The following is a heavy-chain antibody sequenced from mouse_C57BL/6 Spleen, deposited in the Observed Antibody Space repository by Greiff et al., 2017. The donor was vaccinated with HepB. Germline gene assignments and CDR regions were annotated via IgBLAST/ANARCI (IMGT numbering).Heavy chain of an antibody. J-gene: IGHJ1*03. Sequence: VQLKESGPGLVQPSQSLSITCTVSGFSLTSYGVHWVRQSPGKGLEWLGVIWSGGSTDYNAAFISRLSISKDNSKSQVFFKMNSLQADDTAIYYCARPQTTVVAHWYFDVWGTGTTVTVSS. V-gene: IGHV2-2*01. D-gene: IGHD1-1*01. CDR1: GFSLTSYG. CDR2: IWSGGST. CDR3: ARPQTTVVAHWYFDV.